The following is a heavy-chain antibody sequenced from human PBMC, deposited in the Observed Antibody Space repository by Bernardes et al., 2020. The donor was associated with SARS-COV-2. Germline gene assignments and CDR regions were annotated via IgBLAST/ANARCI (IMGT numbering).Heavy chain of an antibody. CDR1: GFILNHYA. V-gene: IGHV3-23*01. CDR3: TLRKDHHFDF. CDR2: IGLTADDT. J-gene: IGHJ4*02. Sequence: GYLSPSRVGSGFILNHYAMDWVRPAPGKGLEWVSTIGLTADDTHYADSVKGRFTISRANSKNTLYLQMETLRVDDTAVYHCTLRKDHHFDFWGQGILVTVSS.